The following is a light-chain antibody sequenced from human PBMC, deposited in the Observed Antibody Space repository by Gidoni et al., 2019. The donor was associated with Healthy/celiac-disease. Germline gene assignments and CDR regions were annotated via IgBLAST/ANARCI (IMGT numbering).Light chain of an antibody. Sequence: LLLTQSPATLSLSPGDRATLSCRASQSVSSYLAGYQQKHGQAPRLLIYDASNRAPGIPARFSGGGSGTDFTLTISSLEPEDYAVYYCQQRSNWLALGGGTKVEIK. V-gene: IGKV3-11*01. CDR1: QSVSSY. CDR2: DAS. CDR3: QQRSNWLA. J-gene: IGKJ4*01.